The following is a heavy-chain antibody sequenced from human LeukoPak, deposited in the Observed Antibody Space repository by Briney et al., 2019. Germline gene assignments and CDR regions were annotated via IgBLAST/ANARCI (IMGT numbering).Heavy chain of an antibody. Sequence: PSETLSLTCTVSGGSISSYYWSWIRQPPGKGLEWIGYIYYSGSTNYNPSLKSRVTISVDTSKNQFSLKLSSVTAADTAVYYCARGADFWSGHKIPFDYWGQGTLVTVSS. CDR2: IYYSGST. CDR3: ARGADFWSGHKIPFDY. J-gene: IGHJ4*02. D-gene: IGHD3-3*01. CDR1: GGSISSYY. V-gene: IGHV4-59*08.